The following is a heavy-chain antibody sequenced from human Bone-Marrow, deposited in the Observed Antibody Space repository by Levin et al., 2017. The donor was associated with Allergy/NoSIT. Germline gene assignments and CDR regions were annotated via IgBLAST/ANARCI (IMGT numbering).Heavy chain of an antibody. D-gene: IGHD2-21*01. CDR3: ARGQLLRLDAFDI. J-gene: IGHJ3*02. V-gene: IGHV4-59*12. CDR1: GGSINNYY. CDR2: VYYTGAT. Sequence: SQTLSLTCTVSGGSINNYYWNWIRQSPEKGLEWIGYVYYTGATDYNPSLKSRVSMSVDTSKNQFSLKMNSVTAADTAIYYCARGQLLRLDAFDIWGRGTMVTVSS.